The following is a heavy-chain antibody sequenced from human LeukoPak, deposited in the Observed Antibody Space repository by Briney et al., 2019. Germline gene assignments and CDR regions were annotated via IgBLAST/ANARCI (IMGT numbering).Heavy chain of an antibody. D-gene: IGHD2-21*02. Sequence: GASVKVSCKASGFTFTSSAMQWVRQARGQRLEWIGWIVVGSGNTNYAQKFQERVTITRDMSTSTAYMELSSLRSEDTAVYYCAARPYCGGDCFDAFDIWGRGTMVTVSS. CDR2: IVVGSGNT. CDR3: AARPYCGGDCFDAFDI. V-gene: IGHV1-58*02. J-gene: IGHJ3*02. CDR1: GFTFTSSA.